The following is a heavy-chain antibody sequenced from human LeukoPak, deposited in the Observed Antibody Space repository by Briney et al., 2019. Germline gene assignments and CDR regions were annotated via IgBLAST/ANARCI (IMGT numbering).Heavy chain of an antibody. V-gene: IGHV4-61*02. J-gene: IGHJ4*02. CDR2: IYTSGST. D-gene: IGHD3-9*01. CDR1: GGSISSGSYY. Sequence: SETLSLTCTVSGGSISSGSYYWSWIRQPAGKGLEWIGRIYTSGSTYYNPSLKSRVTISVDTSKNQFSLRLNSVTAADTAVYYCARVTGYMIEDYFDYWGQRTLVTVSS. CDR3: ARVTGYMIEDYFDY.